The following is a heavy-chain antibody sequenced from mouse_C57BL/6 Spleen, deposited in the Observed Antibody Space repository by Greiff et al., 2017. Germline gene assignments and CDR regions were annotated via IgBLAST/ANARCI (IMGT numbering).Heavy chain of an antibody. J-gene: IGHJ4*01. CDR1: GFTFSDYG. V-gene: IGHV5-17*01. CDR3: AKNAYGSSYDAMDY. D-gene: IGHD1-1*01. CDR2: ISSGSSTI. Sequence: EVQRVESGGGLVKPGGSLKLSCAASGFTFSDYGMHWVRQAPEKGLEWVAYISSGSSTIYYADTLQGRFTISRDNAKNTLFLQMTSLRSEDTAMYYCAKNAYGSSYDAMDYWGQGTSVTVSS.